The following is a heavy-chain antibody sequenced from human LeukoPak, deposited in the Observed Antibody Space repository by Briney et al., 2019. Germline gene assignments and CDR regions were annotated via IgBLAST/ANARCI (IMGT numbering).Heavy chain of an antibody. CDR3: ARAYYDFWSGYSAFTGYYGMDV. CDR2: IYYSGST. V-gene: IGHV4-59*06. Sequence: SETLSLTCTVSGGSISSYYWSWIRQHPGKGLEWIGYIYYSGSTYYNPSLKSRVTISVDTSKNQFSLKLSSVTAADTAVYYCARAYYDFWSGYSAFTGYYGMDVWGQGTTVTVSS. J-gene: IGHJ6*02. D-gene: IGHD3-3*01. CDR1: GGSISSYY.